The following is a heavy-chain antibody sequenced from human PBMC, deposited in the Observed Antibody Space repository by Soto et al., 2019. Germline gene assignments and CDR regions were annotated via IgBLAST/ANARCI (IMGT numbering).Heavy chain of an antibody. J-gene: IGHJ4*02. V-gene: IGHV1-69*01. CDR1: GGTFSSYA. Sequence: QVQLVQSGAEVKKPGSSVKVSCKASGGTFSSYAISWVRQAPGQGLEWMGGIIPIFGTANYAQQFQGRVTITADESTSTAYMELSSLRSEDTAVYYCARNRGGTSNTWDLIDYWGQGTLVTVSS. CDR2: IIPIFGTA. CDR3: ARNRGGTSNTWDLIDY. D-gene: IGHD1-26*01.